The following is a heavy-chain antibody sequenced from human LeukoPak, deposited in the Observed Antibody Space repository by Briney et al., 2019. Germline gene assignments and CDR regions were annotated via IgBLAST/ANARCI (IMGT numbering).Heavy chain of an antibody. D-gene: IGHD5-12*01. CDR3: GRLTVGYSGYEGWDY. CDR1: GGSISSSSYY. CDR2: IYYSGST. V-gene: IGHV4-39*01. Sequence: PSETLSLTCTVSGGSISSSSYYWGWIRQPPGKWLEWMGSIYYSGSTYYNPSLKSRVTISVDTSKHQFPQKLSSVTAADTAVYYCGRLTVGYSGYEGWDYWGQGTLVTVSS. J-gene: IGHJ4*02.